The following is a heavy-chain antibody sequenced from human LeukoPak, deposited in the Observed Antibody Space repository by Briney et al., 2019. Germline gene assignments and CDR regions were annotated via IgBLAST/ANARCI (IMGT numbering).Heavy chain of an antibody. CDR2: SDPEDGER. D-gene: IGHD5-18*01. Sequence: GASVKVSCKVSGKTLSDLSIHWLRQPPGRGLEWRGSSDPEDGERIYAQMFQGRVTMTEDTSIDTAYMELSSLRSEDTAVYYCVTGFTTMAVDYFDYCGQGTLVTVSP. V-gene: IGHV1-24*01. CDR3: VTGFTTMAVDYFDY. J-gene: IGHJ4*02. CDR1: GKTLSDLS.